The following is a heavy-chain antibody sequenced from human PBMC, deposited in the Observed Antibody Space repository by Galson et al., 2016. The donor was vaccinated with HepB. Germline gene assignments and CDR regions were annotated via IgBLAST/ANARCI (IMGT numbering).Heavy chain of an antibody. Sequence: SLRLSCAASGLSFSNSGMSWVRQAPGRGLEWVSGITRSGDATHYADFVKGRFTISRDNAKNSLFLQMNSLSDEDTAVYYCARDFDYWGQGTLVTVSS. CDR2: ITRSGDAT. V-gene: IGHV3-48*02. J-gene: IGHJ4*02. CDR3: ARDFDY. CDR1: GLSFSNSG.